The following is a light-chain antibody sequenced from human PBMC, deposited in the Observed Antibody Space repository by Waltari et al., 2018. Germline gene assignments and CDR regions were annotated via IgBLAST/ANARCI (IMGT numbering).Light chain of an antibody. Sequence: QSALTQPASVSGSPGQSITISCTGTSSDVGRYNLVSWYQQHPGKAPKVMIYEVSERPSGVSNRFSGSKSGNTASLTISGLQAEDEADYYCCSYARGSTPVNVFGTGTKVTVL. CDR2: EVS. V-gene: IGLV2-23*02. CDR3: CSYARGSTPVNV. J-gene: IGLJ1*01. CDR1: SSDVGRYNL.